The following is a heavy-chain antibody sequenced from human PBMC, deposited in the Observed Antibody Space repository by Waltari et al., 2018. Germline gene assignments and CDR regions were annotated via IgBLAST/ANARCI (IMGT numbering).Heavy chain of an antibody. V-gene: IGHV1-2*06. CDR3: ARGRTIPGSGYDLDY. J-gene: IGHJ4*02. Sequence: QVQLVQSGAEVKKPGASVKVSCKASGYTFPGYYMHWVRQAPGQGLEWMGRINPNSGGTNYEQKFQGRVTMTRDTSISTAYMELSRLRSDDTAVYYCARGRTIPGSGYDLDYWGQGTLVTVSS. CDR1: GYTFPGYY. CDR2: INPNSGGT. D-gene: IGHD5-12*01.